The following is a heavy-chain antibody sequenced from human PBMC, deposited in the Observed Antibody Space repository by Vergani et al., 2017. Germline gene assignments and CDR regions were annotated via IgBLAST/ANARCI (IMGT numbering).Heavy chain of an antibody. J-gene: IGHJ1*01. D-gene: IGHD4-17*01. CDR1: GGTFSSYA. Sequence: QVQLVQSGAEVKKPGSSVKVSCKASGGTFSSYAISWVRQAPGQGLEWMGRIIPILGIANYAQKFQGRVTSTADKSTGTAYMELSSLRSEDTAVYYCAREGEGATVTTYLYFQHWGQGTLVTVSS. CDR2: IIPILGIA. V-gene: IGHV1-69*04. CDR3: AREGEGATVTTYLYFQH.